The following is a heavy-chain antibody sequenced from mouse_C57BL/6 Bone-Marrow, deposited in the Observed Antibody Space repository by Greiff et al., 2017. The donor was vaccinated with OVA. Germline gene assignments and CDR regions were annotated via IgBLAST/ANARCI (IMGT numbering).Heavy chain of an antibody. J-gene: IGHJ3*01. D-gene: IGHD1-1*01. CDR1: GFNIKDDY. Sequence: EVKLMESGAELVRPGASVKLSCTASGFNIKDDYMHWVKQRPEQGLEWIGWIDPDNGDTEYASKFQGKATITADTSSNTAYLQLSSLTSEDTAVYYCTTSAGSSYGFAYWGQGTLVTVSA. CDR2: IDPDNGDT. CDR3: TTSAGSSYGFAY. V-gene: IGHV14-4*01.